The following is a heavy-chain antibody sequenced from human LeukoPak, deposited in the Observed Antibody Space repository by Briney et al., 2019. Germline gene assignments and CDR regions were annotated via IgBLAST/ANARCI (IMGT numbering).Heavy chain of an antibody. V-gene: IGHV4-39*07. CDR1: GFTFSSYE. Sequence: GSLRLSCAASGFTFSSYEMNWVRQPPGKGLEWIGSIQYTGTTYYNPSLKSRVTISVDTSKNQFSLRLSSVTAADTALYYCARTGGSFYFYYYMDVWGKGTTVTVSS. CDR2: IQYTGTT. D-gene: IGHD1-26*01. CDR3: ARTGGSFYFYYYMDV. J-gene: IGHJ6*03.